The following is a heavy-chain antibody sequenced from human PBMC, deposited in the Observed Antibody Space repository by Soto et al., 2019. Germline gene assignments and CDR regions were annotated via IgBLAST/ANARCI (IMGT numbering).Heavy chain of an antibody. V-gene: IGHV4-39*02. Sequence: SETLSLTYSVSGDSINSDKYYWGWIRQPPGKGLEWIGSIYYRGNTYYNPSLQTRVTISLDKSKSQFSLRLNSVTAEDTAVYYCARDYQKSWVIVPAAIGYNWFDPWGQGTLVTVSS. J-gene: IGHJ5*02. CDR3: ARDYQKSWVIVPAAIGYNWFDP. D-gene: IGHD2-2*01. CDR2: IYYRGNT. CDR1: GDSINSDKYY.